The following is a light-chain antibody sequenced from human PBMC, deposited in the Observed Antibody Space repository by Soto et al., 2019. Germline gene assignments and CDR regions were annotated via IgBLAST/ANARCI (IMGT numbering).Light chain of an antibody. CDR2: EGS. V-gene: IGLV2-23*01. CDR3: CSYAGSSTYV. CDR1: SSDVGSYNL. J-gene: IGLJ1*01. Sequence: QSVLTQPASVSGAPGQSITISCTGTSSDVGSYNLVSWYQQHPGKAPKPMIYEGSKRPSGVSKRFSGSNXCNTASLTISGLQAEDEADYYCCSYAGSSTYVFGTGTKVTVL.